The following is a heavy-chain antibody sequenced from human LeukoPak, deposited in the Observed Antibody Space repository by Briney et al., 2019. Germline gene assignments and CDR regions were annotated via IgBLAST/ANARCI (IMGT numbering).Heavy chain of an antibody. D-gene: IGHD4-17*01. J-gene: IGHJ4*02. Sequence: PGGSLRLSCAASGFTFSSYSMNWVRQAPGKGLEWVSYISSSSSTIYYADSVKGRFTISRDNAKNSLYLQMNGLRAEDTAVYYCAREGDYGDYAHWGQGTLVTVSS. CDR1: GFTFSSYS. CDR3: AREGDYGDYAH. V-gene: IGHV3-48*01. CDR2: ISSSSSTI.